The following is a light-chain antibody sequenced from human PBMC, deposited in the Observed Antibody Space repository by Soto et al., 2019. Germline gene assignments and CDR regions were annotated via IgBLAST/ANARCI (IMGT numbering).Light chain of an antibody. CDR2: DAS. V-gene: IGKV1-33*01. Sequence: DIQMTQSPSSLSASVGDRVTITCQARQNINNYLNWYQQKPGRAPKLLIYDASNLEAGVPSRFRGSGSGTDFNFTISRLQPEDIATYYCQQYENLPTFGQGTRLEIK. J-gene: IGKJ5*01. CDR1: QNINNY. CDR3: QQYENLPT.